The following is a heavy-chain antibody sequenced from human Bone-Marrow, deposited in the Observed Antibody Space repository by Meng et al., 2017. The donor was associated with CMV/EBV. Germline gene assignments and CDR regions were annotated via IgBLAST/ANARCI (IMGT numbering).Heavy chain of an antibody. CDR1: GGSFNAYY. D-gene: IGHD1-26*01. Sequence: VSLRLSCTVYGGSFNAYYYNWFRQAPGKGLEWIGEINHSGGTNYNPSLKSRVTISVDKSKNQFSLRLTSVTAADTAVYYCASESATYLGGRIYYHGMDVWGQGTTVTVSS. V-gene: IGHV4-34*01. J-gene: IGHJ6*02. CDR3: ASESATYLGGRIYYHGMDV. CDR2: INHSGGT.